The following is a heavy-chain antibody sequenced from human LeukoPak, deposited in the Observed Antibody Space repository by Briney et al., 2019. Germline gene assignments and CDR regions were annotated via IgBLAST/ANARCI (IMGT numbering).Heavy chain of an antibody. Sequence: GGSLRLSCAASGFTFSSYAMSWVRQAPGKGLEWVSAISGRAASAYYADSVKGRFTISRDNSKNTLYLQMNSLRVEDTAVYYCAKGAGYCSTTGCPGDAFDIWGQGTMVTVSS. CDR2: ISGRAASA. J-gene: IGHJ3*02. CDR3: AKGAGYCSTTGCPGDAFDI. CDR1: GFTFSSYA. D-gene: IGHD2-2*03. V-gene: IGHV3-23*01.